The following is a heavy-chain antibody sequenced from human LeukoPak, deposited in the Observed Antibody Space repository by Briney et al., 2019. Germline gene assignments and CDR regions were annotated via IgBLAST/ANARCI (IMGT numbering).Heavy chain of an antibody. D-gene: IGHD6-6*01. V-gene: IGHV3-23*01. CDR2: ISGSGGST. Sequence: GGSLRLSFAASGFTFSSYAMSWVRQAPGKGLEWVSAISGSGGSTYYADSVKGRFTISRDNSKNTLYLHMNSLGAEDTAVYYCAKDIAARRYYFDYWGQGTLVPVSS. CDR1: GFTFSSYA. J-gene: IGHJ4*02. CDR3: AKDIAARRYYFDY.